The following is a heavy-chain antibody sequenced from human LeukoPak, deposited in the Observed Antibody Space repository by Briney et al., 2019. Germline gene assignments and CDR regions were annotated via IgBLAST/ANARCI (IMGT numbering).Heavy chain of an antibody. CDR3: AALGDYDWLRIDY. CDR2: IYYSRST. V-gene: IGHV4-59*01. J-gene: IGHJ4*02. D-gene: IGHD3-9*01. Sequence: PSETPSLTCTVSGGSISSYYWSWIRQPPGKGREWIGYIYYSRSTNYNPSLKSRVTISVDTSKNQFSLKLSSVSAADTAVYYCAALGDYDWLRIDYWGQGTLVTVSS. CDR1: GGSISSYY.